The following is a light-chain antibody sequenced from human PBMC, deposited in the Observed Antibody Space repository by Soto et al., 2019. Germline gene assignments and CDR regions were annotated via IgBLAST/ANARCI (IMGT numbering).Light chain of an antibody. CDR3: SSYACTYGAV. Sequence: QSVLTQPPSASGSPGQSVTISCTGTSNDVGYYNYLSWYQQHPGKAPKLLIYEFSERPSGVPDRFFASKSGNTAALTVSGLQAEDDADYYCSSYACTYGAVVGTAPNLTVL. J-gene: IGLJ1*01. V-gene: IGLV2-8*01. CDR2: EFS. CDR1: SNDVGYYNY.